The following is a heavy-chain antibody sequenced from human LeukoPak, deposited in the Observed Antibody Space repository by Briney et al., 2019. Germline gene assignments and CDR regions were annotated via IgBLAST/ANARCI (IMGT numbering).Heavy chain of an antibody. D-gene: IGHD5-24*01. V-gene: IGHV1-46*01. Sequence: ASVKVSCKASGGTFSSYAISWVRQAPGQGLEWMGIINPSGGSTSYAQKFQGRVTMTRDTSTSTVYMELSSLRSEDTAVYYCARDSPSDGYNSVGNYWGQGTLVTVSS. J-gene: IGHJ4*02. CDR3: ARDSPSDGYNSVGNY. CDR2: INPSGGST. CDR1: GGTFSSYA.